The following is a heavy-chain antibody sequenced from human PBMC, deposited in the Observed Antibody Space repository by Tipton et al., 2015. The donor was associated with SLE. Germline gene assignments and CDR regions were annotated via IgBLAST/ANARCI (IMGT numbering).Heavy chain of an antibody. D-gene: IGHD2-15*01. J-gene: IGHJ4*02. CDR1: GGSISSSSYY. CDR2: IYYSGST. Sequence: TLSLNCTVSGGSISSSSYYWGWIRQPPGKGLEWIGSIYYSGSTYYNPSLKSRVTISVDTSKNQFSLKLSSVTAADTAIYYCARATCSVGVCYFDYWGQGALVTVSS. CDR3: ARATCSVGVCYFDY. V-gene: IGHV4-39*07.